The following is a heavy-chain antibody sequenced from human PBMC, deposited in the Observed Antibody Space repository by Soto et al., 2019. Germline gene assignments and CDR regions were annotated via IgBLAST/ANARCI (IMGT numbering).Heavy chain of an antibody. CDR2: INHSGST. Sequence: PSETLSLTCAVYGGSLSGYYRSWIRQPPGKGLEWIGDINHSGSTNYNPSLKSRVTILGDTSKNQFSLKLSSVTAADTAVYYCAREKRQGIALAGTDYWGQGTLVIVSS. V-gene: IGHV4-34*01. D-gene: IGHD6-19*01. CDR1: GGSLSGYY. CDR3: AREKRQGIALAGTDY. J-gene: IGHJ4*02.